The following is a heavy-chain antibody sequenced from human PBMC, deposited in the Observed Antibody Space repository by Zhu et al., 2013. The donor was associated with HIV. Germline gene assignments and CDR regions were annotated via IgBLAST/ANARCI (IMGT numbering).Heavy chain of an antibody. V-gene: IGHV1-18*01. Sequence: QVQLVQSGAEVKKPGASVKVSCKASGYTFTSYGISWVRQAPGQGLEWMGWISAYNGNTNYAQKLQGRVTMTTDTSTSTAYMELRSLRSDDTAVYYCARAKIAEQVAGTTRKHNFDYWGQGTLVTVSS. CDR2: ISAYNGNT. D-gene: IGHD6-19*01. CDR3: ARAKIAEQVAGTTRKHNFDY. J-gene: IGHJ4*02. CDR1: GYTFTSYG.